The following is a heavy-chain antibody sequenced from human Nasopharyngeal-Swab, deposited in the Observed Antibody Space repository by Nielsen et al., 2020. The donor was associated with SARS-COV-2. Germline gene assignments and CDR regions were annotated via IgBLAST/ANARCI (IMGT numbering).Heavy chain of an antibody. J-gene: IGHJ4*02. Sequence: GESLKISCAASGFTFSSYWMHWVRQAPGKGLVWVSRIKSDGSSTNYADSVKGRFTISRDNAKNTLYLQMNSLRAEDTAVYYCARDGDYTLDYWGQGTLVTVSS. CDR1: GFTFSSYW. CDR3: ARDGDYTLDY. D-gene: IGHD4-17*01. V-gene: IGHV3-74*01. CDR2: IKSDGSST.